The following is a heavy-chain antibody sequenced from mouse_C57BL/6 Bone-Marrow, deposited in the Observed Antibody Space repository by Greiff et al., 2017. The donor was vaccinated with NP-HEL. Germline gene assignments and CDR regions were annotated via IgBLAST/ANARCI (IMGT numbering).Heavy chain of an antibody. Sequence: VQLQQSGPGLVQPSQSLSITCTVSGFSLTSYGVHWVRQSPGKGLEWLGVIWSGGSTDYNAAFISRLSISKDNSKSQVFFKMNSLQADDTAIYYCARKIPDYYGSSPYAMDYWGQGTSVTVSS. CDR2: IWSGGST. V-gene: IGHV2-2*01. CDR3: ARKIPDYYGSSPYAMDY. D-gene: IGHD1-1*01. CDR1: GFSLTSYG. J-gene: IGHJ4*01.